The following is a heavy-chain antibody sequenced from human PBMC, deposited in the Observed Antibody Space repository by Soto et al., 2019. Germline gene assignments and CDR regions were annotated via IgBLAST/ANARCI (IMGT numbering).Heavy chain of an antibody. V-gene: IGHV4-38-2*01. CDR2: IFHGGNT. CDR3: ARARWYDAFDV. D-gene: IGHD2-15*01. CDR1: GFLISSGNY. Sequence: SETLSLTCAVSGFLISSGNYWGWIRKPPGKGLGWIGSIFHGGNTYYNPSLKSRVTISVDMSKNQFSLKLNSVTAADTAVYYCARARWYDAFDVWGQGTVVTVSS. J-gene: IGHJ3*01.